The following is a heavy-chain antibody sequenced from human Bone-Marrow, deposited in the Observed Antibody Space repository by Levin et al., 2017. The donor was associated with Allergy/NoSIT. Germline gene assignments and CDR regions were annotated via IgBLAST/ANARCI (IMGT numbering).Heavy chain of an antibody. D-gene: IGHD6-6*01. J-gene: IGHJ6*02. V-gene: IGHV3-49*03. CDR3: TRAGGPGVDSSSSEGYGMDV. CDR2: IRSKAYGGTT. CDR1: GFTFGDYA. Sequence: PGGSLRLSCTASGFTFGDYAMSWFRQAPGKGLEWVGFIRSKAYGGTTEYAASVKGRFTISRDDSKSIAYLQMNSLKTEDTAVYYCTRAGGPGVDSSSSEGYGMDVWGQGTTVTVSS.